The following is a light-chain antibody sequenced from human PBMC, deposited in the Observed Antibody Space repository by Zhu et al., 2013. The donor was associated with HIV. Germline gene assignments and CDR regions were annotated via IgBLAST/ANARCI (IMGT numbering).Light chain of an antibody. CDR2: DAS. V-gene: IGKV3-11*01. CDR3: QQRSNWPPVLT. CDR1: QSVSNY. J-gene: IGKJ4*01. Sequence: EIVLTQSPATLSLSPGERATLSCRASQSVSNYLAWYQQKPGQAPRLLIYDASNRATGIPARFSGRGSGTDFTLTISSLEPEDFAVYYCQQRSNWPPVLTFGGGTKVEIK.